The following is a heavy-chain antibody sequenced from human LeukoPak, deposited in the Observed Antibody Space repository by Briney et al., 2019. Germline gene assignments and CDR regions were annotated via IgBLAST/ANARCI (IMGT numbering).Heavy chain of an antibody. V-gene: IGHV3-23*01. D-gene: IGHD3-10*01. J-gene: IGHJ4*02. CDR1: GFTFSIYA. Sequence: GGSLRLSCAASGFTFSIYAMSWVRQAPGKGLEWVSDITGSGGSTYYADSVKGRFTISRDNSKNTLYLQMNSLRAEDTAVYYCAKDDPQRGEGYFDYWGQGTLVTVSS. CDR2: ITGSGGST. CDR3: AKDDPQRGEGYFDY.